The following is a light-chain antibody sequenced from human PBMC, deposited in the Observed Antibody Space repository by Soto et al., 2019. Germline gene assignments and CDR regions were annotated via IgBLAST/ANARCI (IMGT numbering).Light chain of an antibody. J-gene: IGKJ1*01. CDR1: QDISNY. V-gene: IGKV1-5*01. CDR2: DAS. Sequence: DIELTQSPSSLSASVGDRITITCRASQDISNYFAWYQQKPGKAPKLLIYDASSSESGVPSRFSGGGSGTEFTLTIRSLQPDDFATYYCQQYNSYSTFGQGTKVDIK. CDR3: QQYNSYST.